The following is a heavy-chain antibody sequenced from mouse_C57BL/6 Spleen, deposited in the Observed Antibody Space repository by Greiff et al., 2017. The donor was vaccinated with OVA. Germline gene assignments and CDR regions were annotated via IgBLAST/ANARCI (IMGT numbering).Heavy chain of an antibody. Sequence: QVHVKQSGAELVKPGASVKISCKASGYAFSSYWMNWVKQRPGKGLEWIGQIYPGDGDTNYNGKFKGKATLTADKSSSTAYMQLSSLTSEDSAVYFCARHGNYKEFAYWGQGTLVTVSA. CDR3: ARHGNYKEFAY. CDR1: GYAFSSYW. D-gene: IGHD2-1*01. J-gene: IGHJ3*01. V-gene: IGHV1-80*01. CDR2: IYPGDGDT.